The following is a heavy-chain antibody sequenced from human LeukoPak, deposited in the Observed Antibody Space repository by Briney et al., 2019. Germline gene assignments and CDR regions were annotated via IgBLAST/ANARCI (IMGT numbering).Heavy chain of an antibody. CDR3: ARAGLRGGAPSYYYMDV. V-gene: IGHV1-69*05. CDR2: IIPIFGTA. J-gene: IGHJ6*03. Sequence: GASVKVSCKASGGTFSSYVISWVRQAPGQGLEWMGGIIPIFGTANYAQKFQGRVTITTDESTSTAYMELSSLRSEDTAVYYCARAGLRGGAPSYYYMDVWGKGTTVTVSS. D-gene: IGHD3-3*01. CDR1: GGTFSSYV.